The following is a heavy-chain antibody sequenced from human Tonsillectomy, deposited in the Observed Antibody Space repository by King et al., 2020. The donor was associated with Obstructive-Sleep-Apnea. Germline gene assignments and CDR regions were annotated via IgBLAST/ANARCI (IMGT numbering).Heavy chain of an antibody. CDR2: IHQSGST. Sequence: VQLQQWGAGLLKPSETLSLTCAVYGGSFSGYYWTWIRQSPGKGLEWIGEIHQSGSTNYNPSLKSRVTISVDKSNNQFSLKLTSVTAADTAVFYCARGRGSGFDYWGQGTLVTVSS. V-gene: IGHV4-34*01. CDR1: GGSFSGYY. D-gene: IGHD6-19*01. CDR3: ARGRGSGFDY. J-gene: IGHJ4*02.